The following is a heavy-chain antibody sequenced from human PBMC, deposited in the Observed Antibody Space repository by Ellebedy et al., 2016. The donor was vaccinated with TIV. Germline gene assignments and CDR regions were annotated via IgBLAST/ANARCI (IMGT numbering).Heavy chain of an antibody. Sequence: GESLKISXKGSGYSFTSYWISWVRQLPGKGLEWMGVVYPGDSDIRNSPPFKGQVNMSVDKAITTAYLQWNSLKTSDTAMYYCARQYCSGGSCYAGAFDIWGRGTMVTVSS. D-gene: IGHD2-15*01. J-gene: IGHJ3*02. CDR1: GYSFTSYW. CDR2: VYPGDSDI. CDR3: ARQYCSGGSCYAGAFDI. V-gene: IGHV5-51*01.